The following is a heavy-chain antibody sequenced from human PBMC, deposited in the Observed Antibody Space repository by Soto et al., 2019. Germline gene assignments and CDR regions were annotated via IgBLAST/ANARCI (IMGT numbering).Heavy chain of an antibody. J-gene: IGHJ5*02. CDR3: GKCGLDYGDGNWFGP. V-gene: IGHV3-23*01. CDR1: GFTFNNFA. Sequence: PGGSLRLSCAASGFTFNNFALSWVRQAPGKGLEWVSAISGGGDTTYYADSVKGRFTISRDNSKNMLYLQMNSLRAEDTAVYYCGKCGLDYGDGNWFGPWGRGSLVTVSS. CDR2: ISGGGDTT. D-gene: IGHD4-17*01.